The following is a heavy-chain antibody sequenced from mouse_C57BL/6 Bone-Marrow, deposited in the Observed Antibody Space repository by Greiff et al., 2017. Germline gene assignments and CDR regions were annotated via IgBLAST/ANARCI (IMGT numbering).Heavy chain of an antibody. D-gene: IGHD2-12*01. CDR2: INPNYGTT. V-gene: IGHV1-39*01. CDR3: ASLPYYYSVAWFAY. Sequence: EVQLVESGPELVQPGASVKISCKASGYSFTDYNMNWVKQSNGKSLEWIGVINPNYGTTSYNQKFKGKATLTVDQSSSTAYMQLNSLTSEDSAVYYCASLPYYYSVAWFAYWGQGTLVTVSA. J-gene: IGHJ3*01. CDR1: GYSFTDYN.